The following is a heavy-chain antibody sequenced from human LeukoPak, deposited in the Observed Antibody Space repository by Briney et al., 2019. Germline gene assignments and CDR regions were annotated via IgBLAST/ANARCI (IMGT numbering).Heavy chain of an antibody. Sequence: QPGGSLRLSCAASGFTFSSYTLNWVRQAPGKGLEWVSSISGGSDRTYYADSVKGRFTISRDNSKNTLYLQVNSLRVEDTAVYYCAKGKEISGTRSGLNWGQGTLVTVSS. V-gene: IGHV3-23*01. CDR3: AKGKEISGTRSGLN. J-gene: IGHJ4*02. D-gene: IGHD6-13*01. CDR2: ISGGSDRT. CDR1: GFTFSSYT.